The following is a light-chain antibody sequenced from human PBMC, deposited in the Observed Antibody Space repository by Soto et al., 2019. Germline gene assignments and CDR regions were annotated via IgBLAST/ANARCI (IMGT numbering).Light chain of an antibody. Sequence: EIVMTQSPATLSGSPGERAALSCRASQSVATNLAWYQQKPGQAPRLLIYGASTRATGIPDRFSGSGSGTDFPLTISRLEPEDFAVYYCQQYGSSGTFGQGTKVDIK. CDR1: QSVATN. CDR2: GAS. V-gene: IGKV3-20*01. CDR3: QQYGSSGT. J-gene: IGKJ1*01.